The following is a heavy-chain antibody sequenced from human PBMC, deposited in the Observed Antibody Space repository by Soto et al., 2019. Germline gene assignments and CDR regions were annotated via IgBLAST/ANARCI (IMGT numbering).Heavy chain of an antibody. Sequence: GESLKISCQASGYSFTTYWISWVRQMPGKGLEWMGRIDPSDSYTNYSPSFQGHVTISADKSISTAYLQWSSLKASDTAMYYCARLTTMIISLNMDVWGQGTTVTVSS. D-gene: IGHD3-22*01. V-gene: IGHV5-10-1*01. CDR3: ARLTTMIISLNMDV. CDR2: IDPSDSYT. CDR1: GYSFTTYW. J-gene: IGHJ6*02.